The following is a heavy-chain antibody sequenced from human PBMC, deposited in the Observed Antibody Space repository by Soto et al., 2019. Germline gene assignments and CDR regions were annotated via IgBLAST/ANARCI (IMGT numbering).Heavy chain of an antibody. CDR3: AQNAKAYYGMDV. CDR2: INSNGRTT. Sequence: EVQLVESGGGVVQPGGSLRLSCAASRFTFSSYTMKWVRQAPGKGLEWVSDINSNGRTTYYADSVKGRFTISRDNAKNSLYLRMNSTGGDYTAVDYCAQNAKAYYGMDVWGQGTTVTVSS. V-gene: IGHV3-48*01. J-gene: IGHJ6*02. D-gene: IGHD2-2*01. CDR1: RFTFSSYT.